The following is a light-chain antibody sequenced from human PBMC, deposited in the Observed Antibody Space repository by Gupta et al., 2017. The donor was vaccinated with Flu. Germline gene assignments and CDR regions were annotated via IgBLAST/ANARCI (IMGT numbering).Light chain of an antibody. V-gene: IGKV2-30*01. CDR3: RQGTHWPGT. J-gene: IGKJ5*01. CDR2: KVS. Sequence: VMTQSPLSLPVTLGQPASISCRSSQSLVYSDGNTYLNWFQQRPGQSPRRLIYKVSNRDSGVPDRFSGSGSGTDFTLKISRGEAEDVGVYYCRQGTHWPGTFGQGTRLEIK. CDR1: QSLVYSDGNTY.